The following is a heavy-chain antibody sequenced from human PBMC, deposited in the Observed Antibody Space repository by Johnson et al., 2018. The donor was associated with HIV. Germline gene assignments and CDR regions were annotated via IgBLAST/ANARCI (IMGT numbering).Heavy chain of an antibody. Sequence: VQLVESGGGVVQPGGSLRLSCAASGFTFSSYGMHWVRQAPGKGLEWVAFIRYDGTNKYYADSVKGRFTISRDNSKNSLYLQMNSLRTEDTALYYCAKGLRRITMIVVAWGQGTMVTVSS. J-gene: IGHJ3*01. CDR3: AKGLRRITMIVVA. D-gene: IGHD3-22*01. CDR1: GFTFSSYG. V-gene: IGHV3-30*02. CDR2: IRYDGTNK.